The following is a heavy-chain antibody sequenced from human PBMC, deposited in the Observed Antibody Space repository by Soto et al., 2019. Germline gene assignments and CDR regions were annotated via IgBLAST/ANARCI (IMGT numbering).Heavy chain of an antibody. J-gene: IGHJ6*02. Sequence: EVLLEEAGGGFVQPGGSLRVSCSGSGFIFSSFWMHWVRQGPGKGLEWVSRINGDGASLAYADSVKGRFSISRDNVKNTLHLQMNSLGADDTAVYFCAREGSLGLDVWGRGTTVTVSS. D-gene: IGHD3-10*01. CDR3: AREGSLGLDV. CDR2: INGDGASL. CDR1: GFIFSSFW. V-gene: IGHV3-74*03.